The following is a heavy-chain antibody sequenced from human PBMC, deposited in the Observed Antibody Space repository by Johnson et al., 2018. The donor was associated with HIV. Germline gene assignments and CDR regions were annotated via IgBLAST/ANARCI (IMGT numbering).Heavy chain of an antibody. CDR1: GFTFSSYA. V-gene: IGHV3-30-3*01. Sequence: QMQLVESGGGVVQPGRSLRLSCAASGFTFSSYAMHWVRQAPGKGLEWVAVISYDGSNKYYADSVKGRFTISRDNSKNTLYLQMNSLRAEDTAVYYCARDSRTGDGAFDIWGQGTMVTVSS. CDR3: ARDSRTGDGAFDI. CDR2: ISYDGSNK. J-gene: IGHJ3*02. D-gene: IGHD7-27*01.